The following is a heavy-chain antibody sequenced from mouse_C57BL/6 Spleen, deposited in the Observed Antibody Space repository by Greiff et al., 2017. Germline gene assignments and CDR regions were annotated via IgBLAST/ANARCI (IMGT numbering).Heavy chain of an antibody. CDR1: GYAFSSYW. V-gene: IGHV1-80*01. CDR3: ARKDGNYDAMDY. CDR2: IYPGDGDT. Sequence: QVQLKESGAELVKPGASVKISCKASGYAFSSYWMNWVKQRPGKGLEWIGQIYPGDGDTNYNGKFKGKATLTADKSSSTAYMQLSSLTSEDSAVYFCARKDGNYDAMDYWGQGTSVTVSS. D-gene: IGHD2-1*01. J-gene: IGHJ4*01.